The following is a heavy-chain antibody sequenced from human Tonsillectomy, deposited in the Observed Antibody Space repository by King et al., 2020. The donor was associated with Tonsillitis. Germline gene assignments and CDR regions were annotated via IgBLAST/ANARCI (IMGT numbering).Heavy chain of an antibody. J-gene: IGHJ4*02. D-gene: IGHD6-19*01. Sequence: VQLQESGPGLVKPSETLSLTCTVSGGSIGRYYWSWIRQPPGKGLEWIGYIYYSGTTNYNPPLKSRVTISVDTSKNQVSLKVSSVTAADTAVYYCAREHLSSGWYYFDYWGQGTLVTVSS. CDR3: AREHLSSGWYYFDY. CDR2: IYYSGTT. V-gene: IGHV4-59*12. CDR1: GGSIGRYY.